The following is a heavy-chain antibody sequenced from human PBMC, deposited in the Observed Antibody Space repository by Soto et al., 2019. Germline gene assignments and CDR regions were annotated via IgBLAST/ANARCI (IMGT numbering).Heavy chain of an antibody. V-gene: IGHV1-69*08. D-gene: IGHD3-3*01. CDR1: GVTFSSYN. CDR3: AGPFGVVPYGAFDV. CDR2: IVPFLGTI. J-gene: IGHJ3*01. Sequence: QVQLVQSGAELKRPGSSVKFSCKASGVTFSSYNIHWVRQAPGQGLEWMGRIVPFLGTIDHAQTFQDRVTISADKSTSTAYMELTSLRSDDTAVYYCAGPFGVVPYGAFDVWGQGTMLIVSS.